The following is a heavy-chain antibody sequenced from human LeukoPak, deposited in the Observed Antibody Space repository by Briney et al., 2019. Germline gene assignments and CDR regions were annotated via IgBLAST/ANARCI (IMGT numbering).Heavy chain of an antibody. V-gene: IGHV3-33*01. J-gene: IGHJ5*02. CDR3: AREVGGYSSGWYWFDP. D-gene: IGHD6-19*01. CDR1: GFTFSSYG. Sequence: GRSLRLSCAASGFTFSSYGMHWVRQAPGKGLEWVAVIWYDVSNKYYADSVKGRFTISRDNSKNTLYLQMNSLRAEDTAVYYCAREVGGYSSGWYWFDPWGQGTLVTVSS. CDR2: IWYDVSNK.